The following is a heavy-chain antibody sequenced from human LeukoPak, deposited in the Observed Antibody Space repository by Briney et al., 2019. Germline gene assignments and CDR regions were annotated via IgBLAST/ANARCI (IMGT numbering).Heavy chain of an antibody. Sequence: GSLRLSCAASGFTFSSYSMNWVRQPPGKGLEWIGEINHSGSTNYNPSLKSRVTISVDTSKNQFSLKLSSVTAADTAVYYCATRRGRHWGQGTLVTVSS. V-gene: IGHV4-34*08. CDR1: GFTFSSYS. CDR3: ATRRGRH. D-gene: IGHD3-10*01. J-gene: IGHJ4*02. CDR2: INHSGST.